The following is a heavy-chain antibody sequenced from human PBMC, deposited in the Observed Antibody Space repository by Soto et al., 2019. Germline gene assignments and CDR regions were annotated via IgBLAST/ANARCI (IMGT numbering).Heavy chain of an antibody. CDR2: IYYSGVT. CDR1: CGSFSIGSYY. J-gene: IGHJ6*02. V-gene: IGHV4-61*01. D-gene: IGHD2-2*01. Sequence: PSETLSLTFTVACGSFSIGSYYLSWVRRPPVKGLEWIGYIYYSGVTNYNPSLKSRVTISVDTSKNQFSLKLSSVTAAHTDVYYCARVVNGMDVWGQGTTVTVSS. CDR3: ARVVNGMDV.